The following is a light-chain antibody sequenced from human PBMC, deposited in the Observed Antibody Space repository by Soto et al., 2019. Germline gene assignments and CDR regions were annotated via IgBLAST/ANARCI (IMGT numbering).Light chain of an antibody. CDR3: QQYGGSPIT. Sequence: EVVLTQSPGTLSLSPVERATLSCRASQSVRSSYLAWYQQRPGQAPRLLISDASNRATGIPDRFSGSGSGTDFTLTISRLEPEDFALYYCQQYGGSPITFGQGTRLEIK. J-gene: IGKJ5*01. V-gene: IGKV3-20*01. CDR2: DAS. CDR1: QSVRSSY.